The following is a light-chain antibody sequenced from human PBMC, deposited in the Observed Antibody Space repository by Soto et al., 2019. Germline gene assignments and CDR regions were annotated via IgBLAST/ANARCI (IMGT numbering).Light chain of an antibody. Sequence: EIVMTQSPDTLSVSPGERATLSCRASQSVSTNLAWYQQKPSQAPRLLIYGASTRATGIPARFSRSGSGAEFTLTISSLQSEDFAVYHCQQYNNWPYTFGQGTKLQIK. J-gene: IGKJ2*01. V-gene: IGKV3-15*01. CDR2: GAS. CDR3: QQYNNWPYT. CDR1: QSVSTN.